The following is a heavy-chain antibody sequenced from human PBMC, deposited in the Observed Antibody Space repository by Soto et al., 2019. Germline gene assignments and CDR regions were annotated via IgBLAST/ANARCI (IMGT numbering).Heavy chain of an antibody. CDR1: GFTFTRYS. D-gene: IGHD4-17*01. V-gene: IGHV3-23*01. CDR3: AHPRGYGVFDAYDI. Sequence: GGSLRLSCAASGFTFTRYSMNWVRQAPGKGLEWVSALTPSGGETFYADSVEGRFTISRDNSMNAVYLQMNSLRIEDTAVYYCAHPRGYGVFDAYDIWGQGTMVTVSS. J-gene: IGHJ3*02. CDR2: LTPSGGET.